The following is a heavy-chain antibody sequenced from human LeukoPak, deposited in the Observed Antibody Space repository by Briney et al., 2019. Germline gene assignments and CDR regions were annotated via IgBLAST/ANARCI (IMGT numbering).Heavy chain of an antibody. CDR1: GYTFTSYG. D-gene: IGHD1-26*01. J-gene: IGHJ4*02. V-gene: IGHV1-18*01. Sequence: ASVKVSCKASGYTFTSYGISRVRQAPGQGLEWMGWISAYNGNTNYAQKLQGRVTMTTDTSTSTAYMELRSLRSDDTAVYYCARDRKWELLGRLDHWGQGTLVTVSS. CDR2: ISAYNGNT. CDR3: ARDRKWELLGRLDH.